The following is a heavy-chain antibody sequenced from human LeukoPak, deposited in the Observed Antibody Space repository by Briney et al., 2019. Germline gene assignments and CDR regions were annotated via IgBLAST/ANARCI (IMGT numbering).Heavy chain of an antibody. CDR1: GYSISSGFY. CDR3: ARAGPGSSDYDPWWAFDI. J-gene: IGHJ3*02. D-gene: IGHD2-2*01. V-gene: IGHV4-38-2*01. CDR2: IYYSGST. Sequence: PSETLSLTCDVSGYSISSGFYWGWIRQPPGKGLEWIGSIYYSGSTFYNPSLKSRVTISLNRSKNQFSLKLNSVTAADTAVYSCARAGPGSSDYDPWWAFDIWGQGTMVTVSS.